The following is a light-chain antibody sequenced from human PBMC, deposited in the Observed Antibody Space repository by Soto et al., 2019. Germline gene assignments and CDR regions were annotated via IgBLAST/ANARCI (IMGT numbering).Light chain of an antibody. CDR2: DAS. Sequence: IQMTQSPSSLLASEAGRVTITCRASQSISSYLGWYQQKPGKAPNLLIYDASTLHSGVPSRFSGGGSGTDFTLTISSLQPEDFAAYYCQQVNVYPSTFGGGTKVDIK. CDR3: QQVNVYPST. CDR1: QSISSY. J-gene: IGKJ4*01. V-gene: IGKV1-9*01.